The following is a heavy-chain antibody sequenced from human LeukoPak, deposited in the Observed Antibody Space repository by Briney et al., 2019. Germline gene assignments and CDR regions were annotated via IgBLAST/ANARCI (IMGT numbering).Heavy chain of an antibody. Sequence: SETLSLTCAVYGGSFSGYYWSWIRQPPGKGLEWIGEINHSGSTNYNPSLKSRVTISVDTSKNQFSLKLSSVTAADTAVYYCGRSYGSGSLIDYWGQGTLVTVSS. V-gene: IGHV4-34*01. D-gene: IGHD3-10*01. CDR1: GGSFSGYY. J-gene: IGHJ4*02. CDR2: INHSGST. CDR3: GRSYGSGSLIDY.